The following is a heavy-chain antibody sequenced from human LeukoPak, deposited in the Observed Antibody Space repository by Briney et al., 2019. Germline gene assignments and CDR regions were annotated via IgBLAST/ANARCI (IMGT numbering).Heavy chain of an antibody. V-gene: IGHV4-30-2*01. CDR2: IYHSGST. CDR3: ARDRKGASVAGLDY. D-gene: IGHD6-19*01. J-gene: IGHJ4*02. Sequence: RTSETLSLTCTVSGGSISSGGYYWSWIWQPPGKGLEWIGYIYHSGSTYYNPSLKSRVTISVDRSKNQFSLKLSSVTAADTAVYYCARDRKGASVAGLDYWGQGTLVTVSS. CDR1: GGSISSGGYY.